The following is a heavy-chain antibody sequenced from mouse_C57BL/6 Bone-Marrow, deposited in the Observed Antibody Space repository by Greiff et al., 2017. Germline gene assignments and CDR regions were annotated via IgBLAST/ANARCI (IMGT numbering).Heavy chain of an antibody. Sequence: EVKVVESGGGLVQSGRSLRLSCATSGFTFSDFYMVWVRQAPGKGLEWIAASRNKANDYTTEYSASVKGRFIISRDTSQSILYLQMNALRADNATNYCCARDYGNGSWYFAVWGTGTPVTVSA. J-gene: IGHJ1*03. CDR2: SRNKANDYTT. V-gene: IGHV7-1*01. CDR1: GFTFSDFY. CDR3: ARDYGNGSWYFAV. D-gene: IGHD2-1*01.